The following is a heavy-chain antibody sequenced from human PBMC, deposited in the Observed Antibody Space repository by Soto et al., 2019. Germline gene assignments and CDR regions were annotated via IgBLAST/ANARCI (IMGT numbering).Heavy chain of an antibody. CDR1: GFTFSSYS. CDR3: ARDNDVVVPAAVPFDP. J-gene: IGHJ5*02. Sequence: GGSLRLSCAAFGFTFSSYSMNWVRQAPGKGLEWVSSISSSSSYIYYADSVKGRFTISRDNAKNSLYLQMNSLRAEDTAVYYCARDNDVVVPAAVPFDPWGQGTLVTVSS. CDR2: ISSSSSYI. V-gene: IGHV3-21*01. D-gene: IGHD2-2*01.